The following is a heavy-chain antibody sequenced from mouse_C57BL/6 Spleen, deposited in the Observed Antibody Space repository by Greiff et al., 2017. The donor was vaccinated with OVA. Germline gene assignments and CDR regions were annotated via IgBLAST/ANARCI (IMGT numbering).Heavy chain of an antibody. D-gene: IGHD3-3*01. CDR1: GYTFTSYW. Sequence: VQLQQSGTVLARPGASVKMSCKTSGYTFTSYWMHWVKQRPGQGLEWIGAIYPGNSDTSYNQKFKGKAKLTAVTSASTAYMELSSLTNEDSAVYYCTRGTDTLYYFDYWGQGTTLTVSS. CDR2: IYPGNSDT. CDR3: TRGTDTLYYFDY. V-gene: IGHV1-5*01. J-gene: IGHJ2*01.